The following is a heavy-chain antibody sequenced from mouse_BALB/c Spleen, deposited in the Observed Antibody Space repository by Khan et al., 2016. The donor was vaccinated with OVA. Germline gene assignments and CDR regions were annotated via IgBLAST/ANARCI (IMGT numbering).Heavy chain of an antibody. Sequence: EVQLVESGGGLVQPGGSRKLSCAASGFTFSSFGMHWVRQAPKKGLEWVAYISSGSSTIYYVDTVKGRFTISRDNHKNTLFLQMTSLRSEDTDMYYCARSGGNFHWYFDVWGAGTSVTVSS. CDR1: GFTFSSFG. CDR3: ARSGGNFHWYFDV. J-gene: IGHJ1*01. D-gene: IGHD2-1*01. V-gene: IGHV5-17*02. CDR2: ISSGSSTI.